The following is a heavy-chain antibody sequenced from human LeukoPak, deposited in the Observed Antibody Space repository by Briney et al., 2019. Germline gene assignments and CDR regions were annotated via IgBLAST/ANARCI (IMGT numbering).Heavy chain of an antibody. D-gene: IGHD2-2*01. J-gene: IGHJ4*02. CDR3: ARVRTSCFFDY. CDR2: IKQDGSEK. CDR1: GFTFSSYW. V-gene: IGHV3-7*03. Sequence: GGSLRLSCAASGFTFSSYWVSWVRQAPGKGLEWVANIKQDGSEKYYVDSVKGRFTISRDNAKNSLYLQMNSLRAEDTAVYYCARVRTSCFFDYWGQGTLVTVSS.